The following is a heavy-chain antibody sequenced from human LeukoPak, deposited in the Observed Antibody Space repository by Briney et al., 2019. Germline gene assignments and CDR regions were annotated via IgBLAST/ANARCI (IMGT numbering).Heavy chain of an antibody. CDR2: LDWNGDIT. CDR3: ARTFTKYYYDSSGILNY. V-gene: IGHV3-20*04. J-gene: IGHJ4*02. CDR1: GFNFADHG. Sequence: GGSLRLSCAASGFNFADHGMSWVRQAPGKGLEWVSGLDWNGDITGFADSVKGRFIISRDNAKSSLYLQMNSLRAEDTALYYCARTFTKYYYDSSGILNYWGQGTLVTVSS. D-gene: IGHD3-22*01.